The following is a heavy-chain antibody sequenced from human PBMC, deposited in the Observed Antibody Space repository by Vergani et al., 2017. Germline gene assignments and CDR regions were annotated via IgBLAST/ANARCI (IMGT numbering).Heavy chain of an antibody. CDR3: ARAVVVVAALDY. CDR2: INPSGGST. D-gene: IGHD2-15*01. CDR1: GYTFTSYY. Sequence: QVQLVQSGAEVKKPGASVKVSCKASGYTFTSYYMHWVRQAPGQGLEWMGIINPSGGSTSYAQKFQGRVTITADKSTSTAYMELSSLRSEDTAVYYCARAVVVVAALDYWGQGTLVTVSS. V-gene: IGHV1-46*01. J-gene: IGHJ4*02.